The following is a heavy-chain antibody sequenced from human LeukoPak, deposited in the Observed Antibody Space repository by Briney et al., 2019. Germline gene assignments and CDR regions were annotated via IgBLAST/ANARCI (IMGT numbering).Heavy chain of an antibody. CDR1: GYTFTGYY. J-gene: IGHJ4*02. Sequence: APVKVSCKASGYTFTGYYMHWVRQAPGQGLEWMGWINPNSGGTNYAQKFQGRVTMTRDTSFTTAYMELNRLTSDDTAVYYCASGWYDSSWNFANWGQGTLVTVSS. CDR2: INPNSGGT. D-gene: IGHD6-13*01. CDR3: ASGWYDSSWNFAN. V-gene: IGHV1-2*02.